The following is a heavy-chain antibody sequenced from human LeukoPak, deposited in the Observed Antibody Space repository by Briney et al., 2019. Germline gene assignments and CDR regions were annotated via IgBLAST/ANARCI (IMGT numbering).Heavy chain of an antibody. CDR2: IYNSGST. V-gene: IGHV4-59*01. J-gene: IGHJ4*02. Sequence: SETLSLTCAVSGVSISIYYWSWVRQPPGKGLEWIGYIYNSGSTNYNPSLRSRATISADTSKNQFSLKLSSVTAADTAVYYCVRDRELNYWGQGTLVTVSS. CDR1: GVSISIYY. CDR3: VRDRELNY. D-gene: IGHD1-26*01.